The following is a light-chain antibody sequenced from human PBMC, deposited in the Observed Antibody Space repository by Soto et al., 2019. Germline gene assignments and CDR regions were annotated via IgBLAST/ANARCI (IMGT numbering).Light chain of an antibody. CDR1: QSISNNF. J-gene: IGKJ1*01. CDR2: GAS. V-gene: IGKV3-20*01. Sequence: EDVLTQSPGTLSLSPGERATLSCRASQSISNNFLAWYQQKPGQAPRLLIYGASSRATGIPDRFSASGSGTDFTLTISRLEPEDFGVYYCQEYGRLRGAFGQGTKVEIK. CDR3: QEYGRLRGA.